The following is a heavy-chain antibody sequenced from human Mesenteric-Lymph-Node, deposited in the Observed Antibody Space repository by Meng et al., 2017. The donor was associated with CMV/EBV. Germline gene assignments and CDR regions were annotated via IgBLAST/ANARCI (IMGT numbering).Heavy chain of an antibody. J-gene: IGHJ4*02. Sequence: GSLRLSCTVSGGSISSSSYYWGWIRQPPGKGLEWIGSIYDSGSTYYNPSLKSRVTISVDTSKNQFSLKLSSVTAADTAVYSCARGCSGGSCYDYWGQGTLVTVSS. CDR1: GGSISSSSYY. CDR3: ARGCSGGSCYDY. D-gene: IGHD2-15*01. V-gene: IGHV4-39*07. CDR2: IYDSGST.